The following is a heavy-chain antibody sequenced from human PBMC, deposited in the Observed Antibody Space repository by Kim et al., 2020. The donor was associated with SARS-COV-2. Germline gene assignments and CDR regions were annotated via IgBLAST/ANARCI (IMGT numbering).Heavy chain of an antibody. V-gene: IGHV5-51*01. D-gene: IGHD6-6*01. CDR3: ARLRGSSGPFDY. J-gene: IGHJ4*02. Sequence: TYSPSSQGQVTFSVDKSISTAYLQWSSLKASDTAIYYCARLRGSSGPFDYWGQGTLVTVSS.